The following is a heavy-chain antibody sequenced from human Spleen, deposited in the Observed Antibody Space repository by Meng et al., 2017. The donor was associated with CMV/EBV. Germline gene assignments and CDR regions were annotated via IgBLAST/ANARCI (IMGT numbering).Heavy chain of an antibody. CDR1: GFSVSDNY. J-gene: IGHJ4*02. V-gene: IGHV3-53*01. Sequence: GESLKISCAASGFSVSDNYMNWVRQTPGKRLEWVSIIYSRGGTKSADSVKGRFTISRDNSKNTLYLQMNSLRAEDTAVYYCASVNSGYDYFLDYWGQGTLVTVSS. D-gene: IGHD5-12*01. CDR2: IYSRGGT. CDR3: ASVNSGYDYFLDY.